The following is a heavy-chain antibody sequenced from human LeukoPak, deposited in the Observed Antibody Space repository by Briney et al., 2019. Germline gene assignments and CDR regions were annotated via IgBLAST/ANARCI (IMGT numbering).Heavy chain of an antibody. D-gene: IGHD2-21*02. V-gene: IGHV3-23*01. CDR1: GFKFSSHA. Sequence: GGSLRLSCAAYGFKFSSHAMSWDRQSPGKGLEWVSSITFSGRGTYYADSVKGRFTISRDNSKNTLFLQMNSLRAEDTAIYYCAGGDTAWYYFEYWGQGTLVTVSS. CDR2: ITFSGRGT. J-gene: IGHJ4*02. CDR3: AGGDTAWYYFEY.